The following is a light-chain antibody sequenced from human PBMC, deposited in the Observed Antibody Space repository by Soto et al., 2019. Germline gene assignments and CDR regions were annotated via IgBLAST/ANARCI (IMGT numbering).Light chain of an antibody. Sequence: QAVVTRPPSASATPGQTVTISCSGGTSNIGNNPVNWYQQLPGAAPKAVIYGNDQRPSGVPDRFSASKSATSASLAITGLQSEDEADYYCAAWDDRMNGYVFGSGTKLTVL. V-gene: IGLV1-44*01. J-gene: IGLJ1*01. CDR1: TSNIGNNP. CDR3: AAWDDRMNGYV. CDR2: GND.